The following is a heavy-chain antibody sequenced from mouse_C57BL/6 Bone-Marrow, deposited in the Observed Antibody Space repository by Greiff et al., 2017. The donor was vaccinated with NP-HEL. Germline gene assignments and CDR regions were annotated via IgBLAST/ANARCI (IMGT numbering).Heavy chain of an antibody. Sequence: EVQLQQSGAELVRPGASVKLSCTASGFNIKDYYMHWVKQRPEQGLEWIGRIDPEDGDTEYAPKFQGKATMTADTSSNTAYLQLSSLKYEDTDVYYCTTGTTVGEYFDVWGTGTTVTVSS. J-gene: IGHJ1*03. CDR2: IDPEDGDT. CDR1: GFNIKDYY. D-gene: IGHD1-1*01. CDR3: TTGTTVGEYFDV. V-gene: IGHV14-1*01.